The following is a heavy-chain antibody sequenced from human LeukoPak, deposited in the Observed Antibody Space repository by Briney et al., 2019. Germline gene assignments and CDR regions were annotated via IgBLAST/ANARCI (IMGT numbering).Heavy chain of an antibody. Sequence: ASVKVSCKASGDTFSSYAISWVRQAPGQGLEWMGGIIPIFGTANYAQKFQGRVTITADKSTSTAYMELSSLRSEDTAVYYCARAVDIVVVPAAYPYYYYGMDVWGKGTTVTVSS. V-gene: IGHV1-69*06. CDR2: IIPIFGTA. D-gene: IGHD2-2*01. CDR1: GDTFSSYA. CDR3: ARAVDIVVVPAAYPYYYYGMDV. J-gene: IGHJ6*04.